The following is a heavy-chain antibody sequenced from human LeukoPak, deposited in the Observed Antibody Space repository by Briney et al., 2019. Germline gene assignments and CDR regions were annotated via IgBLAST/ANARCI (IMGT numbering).Heavy chain of an antibody. CDR1: GGSISSYY. J-gene: IGHJ4*02. CDR2: IYTSGST. V-gene: IGHV4-4*07. Sequence: SETLSLTCTVSGGSISSYYWSWIRQPAGKGLEWIGRIYTSGSTNYNPSLKSRVTMSVDTSKNQFSLKLSSVTAADTAVYYCATPREGYYDSSGYYGYWGQGTLVTVSS. D-gene: IGHD3-22*01. CDR3: ATPREGYYDSSGYYGY.